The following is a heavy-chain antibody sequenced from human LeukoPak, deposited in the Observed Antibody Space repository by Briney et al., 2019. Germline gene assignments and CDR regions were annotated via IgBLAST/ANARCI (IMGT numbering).Heavy chain of an antibody. D-gene: IGHD6-19*01. J-gene: IGHJ4*02. CDR2: IRYDGSNK. V-gene: IGHV3-30*02. Sequence: GGSLRLSCAASGFTFSSYGMHWVRQAPGKGLEWVAFIRYDGSNKYYADSVKGRFTISRDNTKNSLYLQRNSLRSEDTALYYCGKDTIRIVVAGTIDYWGQGTLVTVSS. CDR3: GKDTIRIVVAGTIDY. CDR1: GFTFSSYG.